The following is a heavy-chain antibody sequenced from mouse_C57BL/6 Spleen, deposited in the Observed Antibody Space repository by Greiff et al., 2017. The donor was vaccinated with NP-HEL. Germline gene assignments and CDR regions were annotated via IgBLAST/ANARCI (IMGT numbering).Heavy chain of an antibody. CDR2: INPSSGYT. Sequence: VQLQQSGAELARPGASVKMSCKASGYTFTSYTMHWVKQRPGQGLEWIGYINPSSGYTKYNQKFKDKATLTADKSSSTAYMQLSSLTSEDTAVYYCARPLTGTDAMDDWSQGTSVTVSS. J-gene: IGHJ4*01. D-gene: IGHD4-1*01. V-gene: IGHV1-4*01. CDR1: GYTFTSYT. CDR3: ARPLTGTDAMDD.